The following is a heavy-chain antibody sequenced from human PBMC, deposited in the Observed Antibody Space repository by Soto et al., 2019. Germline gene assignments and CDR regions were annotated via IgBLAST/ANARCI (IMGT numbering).Heavy chain of an antibody. CDR3: ASDRYSVLRGDYFDS. CDR2: IYYSGSK. D-gene: IGHD4-4*01. CDR1: GGSLSSGAHY. Sequence: QVQLQESGPGLVKPSQTLSLTCTVSGGSLSSGAHYWSWIRHLPGKGLEWIGNIYYSGSKYYNPSHNSRVTITVSTSKNSFSLNLSSVPAADTAIHSCASDRYSVLRGDYFDSWGQGILITVSS. V-gene: IGHV4-31*03. J-gene: IGHJ4*02.